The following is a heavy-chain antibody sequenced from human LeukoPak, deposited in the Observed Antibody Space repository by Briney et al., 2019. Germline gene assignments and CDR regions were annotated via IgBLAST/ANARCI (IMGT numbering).Heavy chain of an antibody. J-gene: IGHJ3*02. D-gene: IGHD3-9*01. CDR3: ARARRSVYYDISTAQDAFDI. CDR2: ISSSSSYT. CDR1: GFTFSDYD. V-gene: IGHV3-11*06. Sequence: PRGSLRLSCAASGFTFSDYDMSWIRQAPGKGLEWVSDISSSSSYTNYADSVKGRFTISRDNAKNSLYLQMNSLRAEQTAVQKCARARRSVYYDISTAQDAFDIWGQGTLVTVSS.